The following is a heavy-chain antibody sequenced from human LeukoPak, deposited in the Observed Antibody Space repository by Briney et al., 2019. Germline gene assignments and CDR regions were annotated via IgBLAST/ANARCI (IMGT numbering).Heavy chain of an antibody. CDR2: IKSDGST. CDR1: GFTFSSYW. CDR3: ARAPSEIGGYYPEYFRH. D-gene: IGHD3-22*01. V-gene: IGHV3-74*01. Sequence: GGSLRLSCAASGFTFSSYWMHWVRQAPGKGLVWVARIKSDGSTNYAGSVKGRFTISRDNAKNTVSLQMNSLRAEDTGVYYCARAPSEIGGYYPEYFRHWGQGTLVTVSS. J-gene: IGHJ1*01.